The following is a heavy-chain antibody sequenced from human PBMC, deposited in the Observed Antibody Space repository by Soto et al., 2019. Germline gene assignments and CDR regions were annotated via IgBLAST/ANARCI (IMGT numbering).Heavy chain of an antibody. CDR1: GGSISRGGYS. Sequence: TLSLTCAVSGGSISRGGYSWSWIRQPPGTGPERIGYIYHSGSTYYNPSLKSRATMSIDRSRNQLYLVLSSLTAADTAVYFCARAARYDSIRYYLLKWGQGTLVAVSS. V-gene: IGHV4-30-2*01. CDR3: ARAARYDSIRYYLLK. J-gene: IGHJ4*02. CDR2: IYHSGST. D-gene: IGHD3-22*01.